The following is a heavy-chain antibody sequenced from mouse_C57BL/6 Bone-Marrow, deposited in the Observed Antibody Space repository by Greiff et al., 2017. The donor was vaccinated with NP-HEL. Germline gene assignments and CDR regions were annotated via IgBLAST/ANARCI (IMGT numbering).Heavy chain of an antibody. J-gene: IGHJ1*03. CDR1: GFTFSDYG. Sequence: DVMLVESGGGLVKPGGSLKLSCAASGFTFSDYGMHWVRQAPEKGLELVAYISSGSSTIYYADTVKGRFTISRDNAKNTLFLQMTSLRSEDTAMYYCARTWYFDVWGTGTTVTVSS. CDR3: ARTWYFDV. V-gene: IGHV5-17*01. CDR2: ISSGSSTI.